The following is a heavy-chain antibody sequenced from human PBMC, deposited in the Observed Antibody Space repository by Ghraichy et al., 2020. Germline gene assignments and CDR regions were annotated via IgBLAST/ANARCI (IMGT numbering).Heavy chain of an antibody. D-gene: IGHD4-17*01. Sequence: SETLSLTCTVSGDSITRRTYYWAWIRQPPGKGLEWIGSMYHGGTTYYNPSLKSRVTISVDTSKNQFSLKVTSVSAADTAVYYCSGHARVTTVSPEFEFWGQGSVVTVSS. V-gene: IGHV4-39*01. CDR1: GDSITRRTYY. CDR2: MYHGGTT. CDR3: SGHARVTTVSPEFEF. J-gene: IGHJ4*02.